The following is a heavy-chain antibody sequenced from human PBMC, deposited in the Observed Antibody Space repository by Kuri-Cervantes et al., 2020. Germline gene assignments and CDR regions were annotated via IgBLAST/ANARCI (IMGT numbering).Heavy chain of an antibody. V-gene: IGHV3-74*01. Sequence: GESLKISCAASGFTFSSYWMHWVRQAPGKGLVWVSRVNSDGSSTSYADSVKGRFTISRDNAKNTLYLQMNSLKTEDTAVYYCTTDYGTVTTSALDYWGQGTLVTVSS. J-gene: IGHJ4*02. CDR1: GFTFSSYW. D-gene: IGHD4-17*01. CDR2: VNSDGSST. CDR3: TTDYGTVTTSALDY.